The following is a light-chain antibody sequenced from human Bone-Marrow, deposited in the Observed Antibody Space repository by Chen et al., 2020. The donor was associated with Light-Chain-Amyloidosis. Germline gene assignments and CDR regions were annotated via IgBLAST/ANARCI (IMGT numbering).Light chain of an antibody. Sequence: SYVLTQPSSVSVAPGQTATIACGGNNIGSTSVHWYQQTPGQAPLLVVYDDSDRPSGIPERLSGAKSASTATLTSSRGEAGDEADYYCQVWDRSRDRPVVGGGTKLTV. J-gene: IGLJ3*02. CDR2: DDS. CDR1: NIGSTS. V-gene: IGLV3-21*02. CDR3: QVWDRSRDRPV.